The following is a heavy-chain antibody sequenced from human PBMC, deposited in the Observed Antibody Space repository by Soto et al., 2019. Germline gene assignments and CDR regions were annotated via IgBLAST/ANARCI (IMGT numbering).Heavy chain of an antibody. Sequence: EVQLVESGGGLVQPGGSLRLSCAASGFTVSSNYMSWVRQAPGKGLEWVSVIYSGGSTYYADSVKGRFNISRDNSKNTQYIQMNILRAEDRAVYDCARDQALAGKKPLGYWGQGNLVT. J-gene: IGHJ4*02. CDR1: GFTVSSNY. D-gene: IGHD6-19*01. V-gene: IGHV3-66*01. CDR3: ARDQALAGKKPLGY. CDR2: IYSGGST.